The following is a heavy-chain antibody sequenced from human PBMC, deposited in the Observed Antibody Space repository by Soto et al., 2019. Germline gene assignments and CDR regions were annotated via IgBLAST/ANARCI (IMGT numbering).Heavy chain of an antibody. J-gene: IGHJ6*02. V-gene: IGHV1-18*04. CDR1: GYTFTSYG. CDR3: ARDLLKDSYDSSGYYLSDGMDV. Sequence: ASVKVSCKASGYTFTSYGISWVRQAPGQGLEWMGWISAYNGNTNYAQKLQGRVTMTTDTSTSTAYMELRSLRSDDTAVYYCARDLLKDSYDSSGYYLSDGMDVWGQGTTVTVSS. CDR2: ISAYNGNT. D-gene: IGHD3-22*01.